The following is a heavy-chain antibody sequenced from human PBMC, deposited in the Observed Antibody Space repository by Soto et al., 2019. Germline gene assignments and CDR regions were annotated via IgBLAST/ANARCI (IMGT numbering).Heavy chain of an antibody. CDR1: GGSITSSSHF. D-gene: IGHD6-25*01. CDR3: AGQTFTIAAASYGRSNWFDP. V-gene: IGHV4-39*01. Sequence: SETLSLTCSASGGSITSSSHFWGWVRRPPGKGLEWIGTIYFTGNTYYTPSLKSRLTMSIDTSKNEFSLRLNSVTAADTAVYYCAGQTFTIAAASYGRSNWFDPWGPGTLVTVSS. J-gene: IGHJ5*02. CDR2: IYFTGNT.